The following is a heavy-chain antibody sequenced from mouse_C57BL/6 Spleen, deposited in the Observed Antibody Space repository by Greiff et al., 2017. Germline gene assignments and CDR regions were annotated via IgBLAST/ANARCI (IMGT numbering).Heavy chain of an antibody. V-gene: IGHV14-4*01. D-gene: IGHD1-1*02. Sequence: EVQLQQSGAELVRPGASVKLSCTASGFNIKDDYMHWVKQRPEQGLEWIGWIDPENGDTEYASKFQGKATITADTSSNTAYLQLSSRTSEDTAVYYCTTWYTGDYWGQGTTLTVSS. CDR3: TTWYTGDY. CDR1: GFNIKDDY. CDR2: IDPENGDT. J-gene: IGHJ2*01.